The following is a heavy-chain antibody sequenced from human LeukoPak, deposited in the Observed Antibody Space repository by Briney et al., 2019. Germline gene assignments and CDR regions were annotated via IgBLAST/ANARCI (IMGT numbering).Heavy chain of an antibody. D-gene: IGHD3-10*01. V-gene: IGHV4-34*01. J-gene: IGHJ4*02. Sequence: SDTLSLTCAVYGGSFSGYYWSWIRQPPGKGLEWIGEINHSGSTNYNPSLKSRVTISVDTSKNQFSLKLSSVTAADTAVYYCARGSIYYYYGSGSYYSYWGQGTLVTVSS. CDR1: GGSFSGYY. CDR2: INHSGST. CDR3: ARGSIYYYYGSGSYYSY.